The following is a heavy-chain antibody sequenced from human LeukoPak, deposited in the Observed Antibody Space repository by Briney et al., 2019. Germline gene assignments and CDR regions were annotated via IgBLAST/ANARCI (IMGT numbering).Heavy chain of an antibody. V-gene: IGHV3-7*01. Sequence: GSLRLSCTVSGFAFSRFWMSWVRQAPGKGLEWVANINEDGSEKYYVDSVKGRFTISRDNAKNSLYLQMNSLRAKDTAVYYCAKGGHLDYWGQGTLVTVSS. CDR2: INEDGSEK. J-gene: IGHJ4*02. CDR1: GFAFSRFW. CDR3: AKGGHLDY.